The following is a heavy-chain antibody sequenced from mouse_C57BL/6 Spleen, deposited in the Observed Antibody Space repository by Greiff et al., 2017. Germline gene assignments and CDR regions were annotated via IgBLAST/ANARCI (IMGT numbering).Heavy chain of an antibody. CDR2: IRSKSNNFAT. CDR1: GFSFNTYA. CDR3: VRQSPYAMDY. D-gene: IGHD6-2*01. Sequence: VQGVESGGGLVQPKGSLKLSCAASGFSFNTYAMNWVRQAPGKGLEWVARIRSKSNNFATYYADSVKDRFTISRDDSESMLYLQMNNLKTEDTAMYYCVRQSPYAMDYWGQGTSVTVSS. J-gene: IGHJ4*01. V-gene: IGHV10-1*01.